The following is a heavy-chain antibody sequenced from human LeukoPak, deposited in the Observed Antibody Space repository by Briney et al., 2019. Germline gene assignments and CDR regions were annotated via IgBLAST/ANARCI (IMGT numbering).Heavy chain of an antibody. V-gene: IGHV3-30-3*01. D-gene: IGHD5-18*01. J-gene: IGHJ4*02. CDR3: ARDLDTAMVTGY. CDR1: GFTFSSYA. Sequence: PGGSLRLSCAASGFTFSSYAMHWVRQAPGKGLEWVAVISYDGSNKYYADSVKGRFTISRDNSKNTLYLQMNSLRAEDTAVYYCARDLDTAMVTGYWGQGTLVTVSS. CDR2: ISYDGSNK.